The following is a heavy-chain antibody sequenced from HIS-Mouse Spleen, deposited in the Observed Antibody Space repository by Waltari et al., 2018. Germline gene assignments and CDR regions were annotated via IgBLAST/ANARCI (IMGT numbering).Heavy chain of an antibody. CDR1: GFTFSSYG. D-gene: IGHD6-13*01. Sequence: QVQLVESGGGVVQPGRSLRLSCAASGFTFSSYGMHWVRQAPGKGLEWVAVISYDGSNKYYADSVKGRFTISRYNSKNTLYLQMNSLRAEDTAVYYCASERIAAGGDYYYGMDVWGQGTTVTVSS. CDR2: ISYDGSNK. CDR3: ASERIAAGGDYYYGMDV. V-gene: IGHV3-30*03. J-gene: IGHJ6*02.